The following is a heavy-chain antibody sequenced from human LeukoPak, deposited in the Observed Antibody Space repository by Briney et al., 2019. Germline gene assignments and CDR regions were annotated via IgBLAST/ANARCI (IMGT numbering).Heavy chain of an antibody. Sequence: ASVTVSCKASGYTFTGYYMHWVRQAPGQGLEWMGWINPNSGGTNYAQKFQGWVTMTRDTSISTAYMELSRLRSDDTAVYYCARGFVGTYYDFWSGSKENDAFDIWGQGTMVTVSS. CDR2: INPNSGGT. D-gene: IGHD3-3*01. CDR1: GYTFTGYY. J-gene: IGHJ3*02. V-gene: IGHV1-2*04. CDR3: ARGFVGTYYDFWSGSKENDAFDI.